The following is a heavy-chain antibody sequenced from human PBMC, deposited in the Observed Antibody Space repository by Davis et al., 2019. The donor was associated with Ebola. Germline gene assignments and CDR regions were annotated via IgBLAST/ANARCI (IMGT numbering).Heavy chain of an antibody. V-gene: IGHV3-15*01. CDR3: TTSSIAAPTGYYGMDV. J-gene: IGHJ6*02. D-gene: IGHD6-6*01. Sequence: PGGSLRLSCAASGFIFSNAWMSWVRQAPGKGLEWVGRIKSKTDGGTTDYAAPVKGRFTISRDDSKNTLYLQMNSLKTEDTAVYYCTTSSIAAPTGYYGMDVWGQGTTVTVSS. CDR2: IKSKTDGGTT. CDR1: GFIFSNAW.